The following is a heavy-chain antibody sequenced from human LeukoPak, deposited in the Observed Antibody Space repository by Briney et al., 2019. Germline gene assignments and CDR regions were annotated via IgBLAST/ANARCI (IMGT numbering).Heavy chain of an antibody. CDR2: VYYTGTT. V-gene: IGHV4-39*01. J-gene: IGHJ4*02. D-gene: IGHD3-22*01. CDR1: GGSISNSDFY. Sequence: SETLSLTCTVSGGSISNSDFYWGWIRQPPRKGLEWIGSVYYTGTTYYNPSLGSRVTISIDTSKSQFSLNIRSVTAADTAVYYCARHDYYFDYDAYHYWGQGALVTVSS. CDR3: ARHDYYFDYDAYHY.